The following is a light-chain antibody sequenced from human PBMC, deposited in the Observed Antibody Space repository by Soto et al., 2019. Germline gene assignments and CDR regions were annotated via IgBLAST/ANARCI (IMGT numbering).Light chain of an antibody. V-gene: IGKV1-5*01. J-gene: IGKJ5*01. CDR1: QSISTW. CDR3: QQFNSYPIT. Sequence: DLQMTQSPSTLSASVGDRVPITCRASQSISTWLAWYQQEPGKAPRLLIYAASTLQSGVPSRFSGSGSGTEFTLTISGLQPDDFAIYYCQQFNSYPITFGQGTRLEI. CDR2: AAS.